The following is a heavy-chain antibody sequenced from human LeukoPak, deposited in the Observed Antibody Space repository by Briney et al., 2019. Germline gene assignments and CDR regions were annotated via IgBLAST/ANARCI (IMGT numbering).Heavy chain of an antibody. CDR3: ASDMITFGGASLDYNWFDP. Sequence: GGSLRLSCAASGFTFSSYSMNWVRQAPGKGLEWVSSISSSSSYIYYADSVEGRFTISRDNAKNSLYLQMNSLRAEDTAVYYCASDMITFGGASLDYNWFDPWGQGTLVTVSS. J-gene: IGHJ5*02. CDR2: ISSSSSYI. D-gene: IGHD3-16*01. CDR1: GFTFSSYS. V-gene: IGHV3-21*01.